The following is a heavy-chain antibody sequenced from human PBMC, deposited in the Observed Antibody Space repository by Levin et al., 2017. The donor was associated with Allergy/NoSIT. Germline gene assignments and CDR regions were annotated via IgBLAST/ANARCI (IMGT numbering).Heavy chain of an antibody. D-gene: IGHD3-10*01. CDR2: ISYDGSNK. Sequence: GGSLRLSCAASGFTFSSYAMHWVRQAPGKGLEWVAVISYDGSNKYYADSVKGRFTISRDNSKNTLYLQMNSLRAEDTAVYYCARDSGVVRGVHYYGMDVWGQGTTVTVSS. CDR1: GFTFSSYA. V-gene: IGHV3-30*04. J-gene: IGHJ6*02. CDR3: ARDSGVVRGVHYYGMDV.